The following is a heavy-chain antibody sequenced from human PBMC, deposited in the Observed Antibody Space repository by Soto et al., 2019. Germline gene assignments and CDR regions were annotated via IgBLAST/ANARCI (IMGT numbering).Heavy chain of an antibody. Sequence: QVQLVQSGAEVQKPGSSVKVSCKASGGTFGSYAISWVRQAPGQGLEWMGGIIPIPGTANYDQKFQGRVTIAADESTSTAYMELSSLRSEDTALYYCAGSQGSSTSLEIYYYYYYGMDVWGQGTRVTVSS. V-gene: IGHV1-69*01. CDR1: GGTFGSYA. D-gene: IGHD2-2*01. CDR3: AGSQGSSTSLEIYYYYYYGMDV. CDR2: IIPIPGTA. J-gene: IGHJ6*02.